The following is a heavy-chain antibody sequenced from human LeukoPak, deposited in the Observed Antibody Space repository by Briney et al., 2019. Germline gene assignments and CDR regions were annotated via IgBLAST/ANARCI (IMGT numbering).Heavy chain of an antibody. CDR1: GFTFSSYA. CDR2: ISGSGGST. CDR3: AKEGHIVVVTAIQALYYFDY. D-gene: IGHD2-21*02. Sequence: GGSLGLSCAASGFTFSSYAMSWVRQAPGKGLEWVSAISGSGGSTYYADSVKGRFTISRDNSKNTLYLQINSLRAEDTAVYYCAKEGHIVVVTAIQALYYFDYWGQGTLVTVSS. V-gene: IGHV3-23*01. J-gene: IGHJ4*02.